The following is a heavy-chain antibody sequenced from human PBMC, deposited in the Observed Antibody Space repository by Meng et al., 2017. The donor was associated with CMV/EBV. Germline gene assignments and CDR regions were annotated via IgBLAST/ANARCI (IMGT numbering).Heavy chain of an antibody. Sequence: GESLKISCAASGFTFSSYGMHWVRQAPGKGLEWVAVIWYDGSNKYYADSVKGRFTISRDNSKNTLYLQMNSLRAEDTAVYYCARDLKLVATIYYYYGMDGWGQGTTVTVSS. J-gene: IGHJ6*02. CDR3: ARDLKLVATIYYYYGMDG. CDR2: IWYDGSNK. CDR1: GFTFSSYG. V-gene: IGHV3-33*01. D-gene: IGHD5-12*01.